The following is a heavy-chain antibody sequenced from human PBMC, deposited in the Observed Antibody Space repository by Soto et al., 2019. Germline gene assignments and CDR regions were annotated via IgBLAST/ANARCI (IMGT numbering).Heavy chain of an antibody. CDR1: GFTLSGYA. CDR3: ARRARPDFYYMDV. D-gene: IGHD6-6*01. V-gene: IGHV3-64*01. Sequence: EVQLVESVGGLAQPGGSLRLSCAASGFTLSGYAMDWVRQAPGKGLEYVSGISTNGVGTYYANSVQGRFTISRDNSKNTVYLQMGSLRPEDMAVYYCARRARPDFYYMDVWGKGTTVTVSS. J-gene: IGHJ6*03. CDR2: ISTNGVGT.